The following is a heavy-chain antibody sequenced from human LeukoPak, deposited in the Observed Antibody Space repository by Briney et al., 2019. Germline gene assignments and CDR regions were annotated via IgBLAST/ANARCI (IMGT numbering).Heavy chain of an antibody. J-gene: IGHJ4*02. CDR3: ARHQTYDYLTHFDY. Sequence: SETLSLTCTVSGGSISSSSYDWGWIRQPPGKGLEWIGRIYYSGSTYYNPSLKSRVTISVDTSKNHFSLKLSSVTAADTAVYYCARHQTYDYLTHFDYWGQGTLVTVSS. CDR1: GGSISSSSYD. V-gene: IGHV4-39*01. D-gene: IGHD4-11*01. CDR2: IYYSGST.